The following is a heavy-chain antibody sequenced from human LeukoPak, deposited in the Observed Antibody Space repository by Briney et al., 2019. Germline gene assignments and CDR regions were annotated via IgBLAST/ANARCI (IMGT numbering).Heavy chain of an antibody. CDR1: NGSISNYF. CDR3: ASLGGYYESSSYSQLDAFDI. J-gene: IGHJ3*02. D-gene: IGHD3-22*01. Sequence: PSETLSLTCTVSNGSISNYFWSWIRQPPGKGLEWIGYVHHSGTANYNPSLMSRVNTSIDTSEHRLSLQLRSVTAADTALYYCASLGGYYESSSYSQLDAFDIWGQGTMVTVSS. V-gene: IGHV4-59*01. CDR2: VHHSGTA.